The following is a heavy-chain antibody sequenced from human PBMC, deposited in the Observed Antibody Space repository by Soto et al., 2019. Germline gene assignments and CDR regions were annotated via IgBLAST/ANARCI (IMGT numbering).Heavy chain of an antibody. CDR3: ARDTNTLETTTVNWFDP. CDR1: GFTFSSYS. D-gene: IGHD1-7*01. CDR2: ISSSSSYI. V-gene: IGHV3-21*01. Sequence: EVQLVESGGGLVKPVGSLRLSCAASGFTFSSYSMNWVRQAPGKGLEWVSSISSSSSYIYYADSVKGRFTISRDNAKNSLYLQMNSLRAEDTAVYYCARDTNTLETTTVNWFDPWGQGTLVTVSS. J-gene: IGHJ5*02.